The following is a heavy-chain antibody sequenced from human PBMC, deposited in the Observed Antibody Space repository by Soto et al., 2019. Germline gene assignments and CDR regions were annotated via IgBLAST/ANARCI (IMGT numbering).Heavy chain of an antibody. CDR2: IYHSGST. Sequence: SETLSLTCAVSGGSISSGGYSWSWIRQPPGKGLDWIGYIYHSGSTYYNPSLKSRVTISVDRSKNQFSLKLSSVTAADTAVYYCARGNGGDPNDYGMDVWGQGTTVTVSS. V-gene: IGHV4-30-2*01. D-gene: IGHD3-16*01. CDR1: GGSISSGGYS. CDR3: ARGNGGDPNDYGMDV. J-gene: IGHJ6*02.